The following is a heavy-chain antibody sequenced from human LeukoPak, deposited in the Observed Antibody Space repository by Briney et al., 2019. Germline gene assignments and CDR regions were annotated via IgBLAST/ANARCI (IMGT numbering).Heavy chain of an antibody. D-gene: IGHD6-19*01. J-gene: IGHJ4*02. V-gene: IGHV1-46*01. Sequence: ASVKVSCKASGYTFTSNYIHWVRQAPGQGLECMGLVNPSGGSTTYAQMFQGRVTMTRDTSTSTVYLELSSLRSEDTAVYYCAKGGVAGTFDYWGQGTQVTVSS. CDR2: VNPSGGST. CDR1: GYTFTSNY. CDR3: AKGGVAGTFDY.